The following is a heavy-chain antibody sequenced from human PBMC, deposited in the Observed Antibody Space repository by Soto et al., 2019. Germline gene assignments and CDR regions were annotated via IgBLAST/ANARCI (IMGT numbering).Heavy chain of an antibody. CDR1: GFTFGSYA. D-gene: IGHD6-6*01. Sequence: GGSLRLSCAASGFTFGSYAMSWVRQAPGKGLEWVSAISGSGGSTYYADSVKGRFTISRDTSKNTLYLQMNSLRAEDTAVYYCAKDSIYSSSSGFDYWGQGTLVTVSS. CDR2: ISGSGGST. V-gene: IGHV3-23*01. CDR3: AKDSIYSSSSGFDY. J-gene: IGHJ4*02.